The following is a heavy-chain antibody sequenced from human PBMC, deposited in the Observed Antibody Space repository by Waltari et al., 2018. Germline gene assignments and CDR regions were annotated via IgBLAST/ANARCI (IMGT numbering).Heavy chain of an antibody. Sequence: EVQLLESGGGLVQPGGSLRLPCSASGFTFGCSVMNWVRQAPGKGLEWVSVISGGGTTTYYADSVRGRFTISRDDSRNTVYLQMNNLRVEDTAIYYCARRILASEYHGMDVWGQGTTVTVSS. J-gene: IGHJ6*02. V-gene: IGHV3-23*01. D-gene: IGHD2-2*01. CDR3: ARRILASEYHGMDV. CDR2: ISGGGTTT. CDR1: GFTFGCSV.